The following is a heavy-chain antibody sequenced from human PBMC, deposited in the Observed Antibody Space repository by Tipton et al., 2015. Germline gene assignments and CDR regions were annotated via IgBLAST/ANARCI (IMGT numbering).Heavy chain of an antibody. Sequence: TLSLTCNVSGGSITSYYWSWIRQPPGKGLEWIGEINDIGGPKYNPSVESRVTISVDKSQNQFSLKLTSVTAADTAVYYCARDRAWGFDYWGQGTLVTVSS. CDR2: INDIGGP. D-gene: IGHD7-27*01. CDR3: ARDRAWGFDY. J-gene: IGHJ4*02. CDR1: GGSITSYY. V-gene: IGHV4-59*12.